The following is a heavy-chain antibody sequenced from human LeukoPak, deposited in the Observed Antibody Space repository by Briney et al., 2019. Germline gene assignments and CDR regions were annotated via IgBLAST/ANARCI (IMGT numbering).Heavy chain of an antibody. V-gene: IGHV3-7*01. CDR2: TNQEGSEK. J-gene: IGHJ4*02. D-gene: IGHD5-12*01. CDR1: GFTFSTYW. CDR3: ARDPKWLDY. Sequence: GGSLRLSCAASGFTFSTYWMSWVRQVPGKGPEWVANTNQEGSEKYYVDSVKGRFTISKDNAKNSLYLQMNSLRAEDTAVYYCARDPKWLDYWGQGTLVTVSS.